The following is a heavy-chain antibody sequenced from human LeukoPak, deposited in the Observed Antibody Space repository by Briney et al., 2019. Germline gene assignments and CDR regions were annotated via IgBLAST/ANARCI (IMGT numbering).Heavy chain of an antibody. CDR2: ITSSGTTT. CDR1: GFSFSDFY. J-gene: IGHJ4*02. Sequence: GGSLRLSCSASGFSFSDFYMSWFRLSPEKGLEWIAYITSSGTTTEYADSVKGRFTTSRVNAKNSLYLQMNSLRPEDTAVYYCGRDPDYGDPYWGQGTLVTVSS. D-gene: IGHD4/OR15-4a*01. V-gene: IGHV3-11*01. CDR3: GRDPDYGDPY.